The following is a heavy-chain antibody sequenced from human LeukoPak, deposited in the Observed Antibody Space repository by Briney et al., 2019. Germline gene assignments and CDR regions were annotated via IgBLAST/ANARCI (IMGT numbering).Heavy chain of an antibody. CDR3: XXXDTDFQH. V-gene: IGHV4-39*01. J-gene: IGHJ1*01. Sequence: VXXXSXXSSXXYWGWIRQXPGXXLEWIGSLYYSGTTYYNPSLKSRFTISXXTSKNQFSLKLTYVTAADTAVYXXXXXDTDFQHWGRGTLVTVSS. D-gene: IGHD4-17*01. CDR2: LYYSGTT. CDR1: XXSXXSSXXY.